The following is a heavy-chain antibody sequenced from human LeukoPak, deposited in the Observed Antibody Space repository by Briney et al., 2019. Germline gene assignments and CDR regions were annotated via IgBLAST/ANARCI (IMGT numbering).Heavy chain of an antibody. J-gene: IGHJ3*02. CDR1: GGSISSYY. D-gene: IGHD4-17*01. V-gene: IGHV4-59*08. Sequence: SETLSLTCTVSGGSISSYYWSWIRQPPGKGLEWIGYIYYSGSTNYNPSLKSRVTISVDTSKNQFSLKLSSVTAADTAVYYCARLPLYGDYVQDIWGQGTMVTVSS. CDR2: IYYSGST. CDR3: ARLPLYGDYVQDI.